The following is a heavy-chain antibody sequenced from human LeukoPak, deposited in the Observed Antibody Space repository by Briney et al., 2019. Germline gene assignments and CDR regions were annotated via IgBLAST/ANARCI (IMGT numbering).Heavy chain of an antibody. D-gene: IGHD4-17*01. V-gene: IGHV3-48*03. J-gene: IGHJ4*02. CDR3: TRPIYGDRDFDY. Sequence: PGGSLRLSCAASEFTFSSYDMNWVRQAPGKGLEWVSYISSSGNTIYYADSVKGRFTISGDNAENSVHLQMNSLGAEDTAVYSCTRPIYGDRDFDYWGQGTLVTVSS. CDR1: EFTFSSYD. CDR2: ISSSGNTI.